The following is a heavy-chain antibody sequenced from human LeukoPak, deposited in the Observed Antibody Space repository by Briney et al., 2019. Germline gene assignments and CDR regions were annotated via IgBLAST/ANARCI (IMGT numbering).Heavy chain of an antibody. CDR1: GFIFSSYA. V-gene: IGHV3-30-3*01. CDR3: ARRGVPNGYYYYGMDV. CDR2: ISYDGSNK. J-gene: IGHJ6*02. Sequence: PGGSLRLSCAASGFIFSSYAMHWVRQAPGKGLEWVAVISYDGSNKYYADSVKGRFTISRDNSKNTLYLQMNSLRAEDTAVYYCARRGVPNGYYYYGMDVWGQGTTVTVSS. D-gene: IGHD3-10*01.